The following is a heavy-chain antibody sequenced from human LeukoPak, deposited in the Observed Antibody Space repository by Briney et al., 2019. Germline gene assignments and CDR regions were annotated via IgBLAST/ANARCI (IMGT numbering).Heavy chain of an antibody. CDR2: ISGSGGST. CDR3: AKEYSGSLDY. J-gene: IGHJ4*02. D-gene: IGHD1-26*01. Sequence: GGSLRLSCAASGFTFSDYYMSWIRQAPGKGLEWVSAISGSGGSTYYADSVKGRFTISRDNSKNTLYLQMNSLRAEDTAVYYCAKEYSGSLDYWGQGTLVTVSS. V-gene: IGHV3-23*01. CDR1: GFTFSDYY.